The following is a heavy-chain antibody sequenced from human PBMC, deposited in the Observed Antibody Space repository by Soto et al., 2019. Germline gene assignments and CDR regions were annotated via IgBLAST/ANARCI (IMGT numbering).Heavy chain of an antibody. CDR3: ARGRSRSLLLRGNWFDP. Sequence: GASVKVSCKASGYTFTSYGISWVRQAPGQGLEWMGWINANNGNTGYAQKLQGRVTMTTNTSTSTAYMELRSLRSENTAVYYCARGRSRSLLLRGNWFDPWGQGTLVTVSS. CDR1: GYTFTSYG. J-gene: IGHJ5*02. D-gene: IGHD2-15*01. CDR2: INANNGNT. V-gene: IGHV1-18*01.